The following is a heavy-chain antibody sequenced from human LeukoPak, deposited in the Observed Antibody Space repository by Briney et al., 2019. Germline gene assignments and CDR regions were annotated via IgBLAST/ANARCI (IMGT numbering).Heavy chain of an antibody. J-gene: IGHJ4*02. CDR2: ILHDEK. D-gene: IGHD6-19*01. Sequence: PGGSLRLSCAASGFTFSSFGMHWVRQAPGRGLEWVALILHDEKHYADSVKGRFTISRDNAKNSLYLQMNSLRADDTGVYYCARDSGAVAFDYWGQGTLVTVSS. CDR1: GFTFSSFG. CDR3: ARDSGAVAFDY. V-gene: IGHV3-33*05.